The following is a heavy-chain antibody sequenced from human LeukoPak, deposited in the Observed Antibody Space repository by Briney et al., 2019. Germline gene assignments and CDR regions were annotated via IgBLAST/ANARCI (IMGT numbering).Heavy chain of an antibody. CDR3: ARDRLSVTHAFDI. V-gene: IGHV4-38-2*02. CDR1: GYSISSGYY. J-gene: IGHJ3*02. D-gene: IGHD4-17*01. Sequence: SETLSLTCTVSGYSISSGYYWGWIRQPPGKGLEWIGSIYHSGSTYYNPSLKSRVTTSVDTSKNQFSLKLSSVTAADTAVYYCARDRLSVTHAFDIWGQGTMVTVSS. CDR2: IYHSGST.